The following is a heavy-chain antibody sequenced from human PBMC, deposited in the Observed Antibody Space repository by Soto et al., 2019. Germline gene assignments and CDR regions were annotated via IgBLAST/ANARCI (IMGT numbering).Heavy chain of an antibody. CDR1: GFTFSSYG. D-gene: IGHD1-1*01. CDR2: ISYDGSNK. Sequence: GGSLRLSCAASGFTFSSYGMHWVRQAPGKGLEWVAVISYDGSNKYYADSVKGRFTISRDNSKNTLYLQMNSLRAEDTAVCYCAKGAWTTYYYYYGMDVWGQGTTVTVSS. CDR3: AKGAWTTYYYYYGMDV. J-gene: IGHJ6*02. V-gene: IGHV3-30*18.